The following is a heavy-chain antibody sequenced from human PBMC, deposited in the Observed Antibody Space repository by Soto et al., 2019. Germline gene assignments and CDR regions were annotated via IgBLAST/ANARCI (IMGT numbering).Heavy chain of an antibody. Sequence: QLQLQESGPGLVKPSETLSLTCTVSGGSISSSSYYWGWIRQPPGKGLEWIGSIYYSGSTYYNPSLKSRVTISVDTSKNQFSLKLSSVTAADTAVYYCASQGGGEFIVVVPAYAFDIWGQGTMVTVSS. CDR2: IYYSGST. CDR1: GGSISSSSYY. CDR3: ASQGGGEFIVVVPAYAFDI. V-gene: IGHV4-39*01. J-gene: IGHJ3*02. D-gene: IGHD2-2*01.